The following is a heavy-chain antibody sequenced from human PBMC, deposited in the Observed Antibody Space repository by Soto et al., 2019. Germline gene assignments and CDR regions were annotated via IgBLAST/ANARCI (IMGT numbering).Heavy chain of an antibody. V-gene: IGHV1-3*01. Sequence: QVQLVQSGAEVKKPGASVKVSCKASGYTFTSYAMNWVRQAPGQRLEWMGCINAGKGNTKYSQKFQGRVTITRDTSASTAYMELSSLRSEDTAVYYCARSVGAALSDYWGQGTLVTVSS. CDR3: ARSVGAALSDY. CDR2: INAGKGNT. J-gene: IGHJ4*02. D-gene: IGHD1-26*01. CDR1: GYTFTSYA.